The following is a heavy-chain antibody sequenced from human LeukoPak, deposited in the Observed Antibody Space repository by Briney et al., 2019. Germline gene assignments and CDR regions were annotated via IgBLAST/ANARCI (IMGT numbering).Heavy chain of an antibody. CDR1: GFTFSSYW. CDR2: IKQDGSEK. CDR3: ARDGATWIQLWVPLDY. D-gene: IGHD5-18*01. J-gene: IGHJ4*02. Sequence: PGGSLRLSCAASGFTFSSYWMSWVRQAPGKGLEWVANIKQDGSEKYYVDSVKGRFTISRDNAKNSLYLQMNSLRAEDTAVYYCARDGATWIQLWVPLDYWGQGTLVTVSS. V-gene: IGHV3-7*01.